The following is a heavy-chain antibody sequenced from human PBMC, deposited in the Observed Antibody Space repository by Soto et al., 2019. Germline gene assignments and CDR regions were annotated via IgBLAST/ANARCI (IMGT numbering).Heavy chain of an antibody. Sequence: GGSLRLSCAASGFTFSSYAMSWVRQAPGKGLEWVSAISGSGGSTYYADSVKGRFTISRDNSKNTPYLQMNSPRAEDTAVYYCAKRGDFWSGYYKAYYYYGMDVWGQGTTVTVSS. CDR2: ISGSGGST. CDR3: AKRGDFWSGYYKAYYYYGMDV. V-gene: IGHV3-23*01. D-gene: IGHD3-3*01. CDR1: GFTFSSYA. J-gene: IGHJ6*02.